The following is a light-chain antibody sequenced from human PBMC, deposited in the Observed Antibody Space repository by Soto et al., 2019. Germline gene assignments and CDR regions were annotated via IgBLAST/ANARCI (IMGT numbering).Light chain of an antibody. CDR3: LQLNTYPWT. Sequence: DIQMTQSPSSLSASVGDRLTITCLSSQVITNDLGWYQQKPGKAPKRLIYAASTLQSGVPSRFSGSGSGTEFTLTISSLQPEDVATYYCLQLNTYPWTFGQGTKVDIK. CDR2: AAS. J-gene: IGKJ1*01. V-gene: IGKV1-17*01. CDR1: QVITND.